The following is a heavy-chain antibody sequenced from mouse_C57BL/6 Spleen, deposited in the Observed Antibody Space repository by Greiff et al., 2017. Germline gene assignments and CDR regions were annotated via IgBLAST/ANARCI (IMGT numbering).Heavy chain of an antibody. Sequence: EVKLMESGAELVRPGASVKLSCTASGFNIKDDYMPWVKQRPEQGLEWLGWIDPETGDTEYASTFPGKAPITADTHSNTAYLQLSSLTSEDTAVYCCTSDSPTDWGQGTTLTVSS. CDR1: GFNIKDDY. CDR2: IDPETGDT. V-gene: IGHV14-4*01. J-gene: IGHJ2*01. CDR3: TSDSPTD.